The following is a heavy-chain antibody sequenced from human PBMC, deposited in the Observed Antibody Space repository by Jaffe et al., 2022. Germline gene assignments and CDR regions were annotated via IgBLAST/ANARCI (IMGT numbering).Heavy chain of an antibody. V-gene: IGHV4-34*01. J-gene: IGHJ4*02. Sequence: QVQLQQWGAGLLKPSETLSLTCAVYGGSFSGYYWSWIRQPPGKGLEWIGEINHSGSTNYNPSLKSRVTISVDTSKNQFSLKLSSVTAADTAVYYCARVRTITMVRGVIITWFDYWGQGTLVTVSS. CDR3: ARVRTITMVRGVIITWFDY. CDR1: GGSFSGYY. CDR2: INHSGST. D-gene: IGHD3-10*01.